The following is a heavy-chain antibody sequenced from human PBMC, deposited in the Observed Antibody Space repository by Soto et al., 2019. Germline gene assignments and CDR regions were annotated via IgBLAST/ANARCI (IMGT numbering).Heavy chain of an antibody. CDR2: IYPGDSDT. J-gene: IGHJ4*02. D-gene: IGHD1-1*01. Sequence: GESLKISCKGSGYSFTSYWIGWVRQMPGKGLVCMGIIYPGDSDTRYSPSFQGQVTISADKSISTAYLQWSSLKASDTAMYYCARHVDYTLERFPDYWGQGTLVTVSS. CDR1: GYSFTSYW. V-gene: IGHV5-51*01. CDR3: ARHVDYTLERFPDY.